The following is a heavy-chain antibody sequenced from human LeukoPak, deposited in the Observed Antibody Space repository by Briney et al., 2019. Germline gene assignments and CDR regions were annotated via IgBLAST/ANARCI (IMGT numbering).Heavy chain of an antibody. V-gene: IGHV1-18*01. CDR2: ISAYNGNT. CDR1: GYTFTSYG. CDR3: ARVGQQLVHNYYYGMDV. J-gene: IGHJ6*02. Sequence: GASVKVSCKASGYTFTSYGISWVRQAPGQGLEWMGWISAYNGNTNYAQKLQGRVTMTTDTSTSTAYMELRSLRSGDTAVYYCARVGQQLVHNYYYGMDVWGQGTTVTVSS. D-gene: IGHD6-13*01.